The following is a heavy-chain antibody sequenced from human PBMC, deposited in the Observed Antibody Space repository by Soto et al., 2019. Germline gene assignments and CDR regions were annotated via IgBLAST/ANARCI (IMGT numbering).Heavy chain of an antibody. CDR3: ARHEYSSSLRALKWVYP. D-gene: IGHD6-6*01. CDR2: IYYSGST. J-gene: IGHJ5*02. CDR1: GGSISSSSYY. Sequence: SETLSLTCTVSGGSISSSSYYWGWIRQPPGKGLEWIGSIYYSGSTYYNPSLKSRVTISVDTSKNQFSLKLSSVTAADTAVYYCARHEYSSSLRALKWVYPWGKGTLVTVSS. V-gene: IGHV4-39*01.